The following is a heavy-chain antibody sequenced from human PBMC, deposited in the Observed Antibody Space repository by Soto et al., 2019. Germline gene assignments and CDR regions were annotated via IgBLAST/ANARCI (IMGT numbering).Heavy chain of an antibody. CDR3: SKDRQYPRDYFHY. D-gene: IGHD4-4*01. J-gene: IGHJ4*02. CDR1: GFTVTSNG. V-gene: IGHV3-23*01. Sequence: PGGSLRLSCGVSGFTVTSNGVSWVRQAPGKGLEWVSAISTNGHGICYADSVKGRITITRDNSRNTVFLQMDSLRAEDTAVYYCSKDRQYPRDYFHYWGQGTLVTVSS. CDR2: ISTNGHGI.